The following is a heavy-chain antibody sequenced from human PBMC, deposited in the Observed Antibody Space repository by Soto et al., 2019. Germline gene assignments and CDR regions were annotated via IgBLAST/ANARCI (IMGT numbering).Heavy chain of an antibody. V-gene: IGHV3-21*01. CDR1: GFTFRSYS. CDR2: ISSSSSHI. Sequence: PVGSLRLSCAASGFTFRSYSMNWVRQAPGKGLEWVSCISSSSSHIYYADSMKGRFTISRDNAKNSLYLQMNSLRAEDTAVYYCARVVSTVTTVYGMDVWGQGTTVTVSS. J-gene: IGHJ6*02. D-gene: IGHD4-17*01. CDR3: ARVVSTVTTVYGMDV.